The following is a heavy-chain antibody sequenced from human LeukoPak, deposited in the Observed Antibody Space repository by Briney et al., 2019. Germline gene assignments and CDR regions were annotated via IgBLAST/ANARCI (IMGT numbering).Heavy chain of an antibody. CDR3: ARARRYCSSTSCYGHAFDI. CDR2: INPNSGGT. Sequence: GASVKVSCKASGGTFSSYAISWVRQAPGQGLEWMGWINPNSGGTNYAQKFQGRVTMTRDTSISTAYMELSRLRSDDTAVYYCARARRYCSSTSCYGHAFDIWGQGTMVTVSS. J-gene: IGHJ3*02. D-gene: IGHD2-2*01. V-gene: IGHV1-2*02. CDR1: GGTFSSYA.